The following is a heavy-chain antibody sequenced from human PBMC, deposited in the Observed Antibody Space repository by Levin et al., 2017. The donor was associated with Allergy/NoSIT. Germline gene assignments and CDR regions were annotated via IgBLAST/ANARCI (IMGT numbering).Heavy chain of an antibody. J-gene: IGHJ2*01. V-gene: IGHV3-11*05. CDR1: GFTFSDYY. CDR2: ISSSSSYT. CDR3: ARVPGIAVAGGWYFDL. D-gene: IGHD6-19*01. Sequence: GGSLRLSCAASGFTFSDYYMSWIRQAPGKGLEWVSYISSSSSYTNYADSVKGRFTISRDNAKNSLYLQMNSLRAEDTAVYYCARVPGIAVAGGWYFDLWGRGTLVTVSS.